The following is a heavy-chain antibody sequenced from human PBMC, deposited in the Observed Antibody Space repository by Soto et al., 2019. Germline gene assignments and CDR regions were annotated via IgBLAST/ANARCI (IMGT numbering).Heavy chain of an antibody. CDR1: GGSISSSNW. D-gene: IGHD6-19*01. CDR2: IYHSGST. Sequence: QVQLQESGPGLVKPSGTLSLTCAVSGGSISSSNWWSWVRQPPGKGLEWIGEIYHSGSTNYNPSLKSRVSISVDKSKNQFSLKRSAVTAADTAVYYCARGGGSGWLYNWFDPWGQGTLVTVSS. CDR3: ARGGGSGWLYNWFDP. J-gene: IGHJ5*02. V-gene: IGHV4-4*02.